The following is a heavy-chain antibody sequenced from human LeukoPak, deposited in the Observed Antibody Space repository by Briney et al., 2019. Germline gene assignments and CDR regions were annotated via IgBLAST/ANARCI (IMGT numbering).Heavy chain of an antibody. J-gene: IGHJ1*01. CDR2: INHSGST. V-gene: IGHV4-34*01. CDR3: ARGPDILTGYYIEYFQH. Sequence: SETLSLTCAVYGGSFSGYYWSWIRQPPGKGPEWIGEINHSGSTNYNPSLKSRVTISVDTSKNQFSLKLSSVTAADTAVYYCARGPDILTGYYIEYFQHWGQGTLVTVSS. CDR1: GGSFSGYY. D-gene: IGHD3-9*01.